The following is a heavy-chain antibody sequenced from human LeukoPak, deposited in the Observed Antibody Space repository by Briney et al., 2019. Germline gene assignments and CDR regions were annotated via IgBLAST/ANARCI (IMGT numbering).Heavy chain of an antibody. Sequence: SVKVSCKASVGTFSSYAISWVRQAPGQGLEWMGGIIPIFGTANYAQKFQGRVTITADESTSTAYMELSSLRSEDTAVYYCARLRITIFGVALTPDNWLGPWGQGTLVTVSS. J-gene: IGHJ5*02. V-gene: IGHV1-69*01. CDR1: VGTFSSYA. CDR2: IIPIFGTA. D-gene: IGHD3-3*01. CDR3: ARLRITIFGVALTPDNWLGP.